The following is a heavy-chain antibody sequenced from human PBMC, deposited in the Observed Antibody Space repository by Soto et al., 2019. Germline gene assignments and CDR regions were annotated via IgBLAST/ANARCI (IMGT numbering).Heavy chain of an antibody. CDR3: ATRDYDFWSGYYTHHFDY. J-gene: IGHJ4*02. CDR2: INHSGST. Sequence: PSETLSLTCAVYGGSFSGYYWSWIRQPPGKGLGWIGEINHSGSTNYNPSLKSRVTISVDTSKNQFSLKLSSVTAADTAVYYCATRDYDFWSGYYTHHFDYWGQGTLVTVSS. V-gene: IGHV4-34*01. CDR1: GGSFSGYY. D-gene: IGHD3-3*01.